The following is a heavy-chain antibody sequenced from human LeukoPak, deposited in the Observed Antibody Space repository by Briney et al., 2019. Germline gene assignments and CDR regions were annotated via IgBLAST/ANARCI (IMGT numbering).Heavy chain of an antibody. D-gene: IGHD6-13*01. CDR3: ARDYSSSWSDY. Sequence: PGGSLGLSCAGSGFTFSSYSMNWVRHAPGKGLEWVSYIGHTGSITDYADSVKGRFTISRDNAKNSLYLQMNSLRAEDTAVYYCARDYSSSWSDYWGQGTLVTVSS. J-gene: IGHJ4*02. CDR1: GFTFSSYS. V-gene: IGHV3-21*05. CDR2: IGHTGSIT.